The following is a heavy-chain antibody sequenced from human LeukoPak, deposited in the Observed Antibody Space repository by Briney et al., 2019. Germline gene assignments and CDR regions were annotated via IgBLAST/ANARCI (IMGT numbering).Heavy chain of an antibody. CDR2: VNPRGGDT. J-gene: IGHJ4*02. CDR1: GGTFSSYA. CDR3: ARPGEWEQFFDY. D-gene: IGHD3-16*01. Sequence: ASVKVSCKASGGTFSSYAISWVRQAPGQGLEWMGIVNPRGGDTTYAQKFQGRVTMTRDTFTSIVYMELRSLRSEDTAVYYCARPGEWEQFFDYWGQGTLVTVSS. V-gene: IGHV1-46*01.